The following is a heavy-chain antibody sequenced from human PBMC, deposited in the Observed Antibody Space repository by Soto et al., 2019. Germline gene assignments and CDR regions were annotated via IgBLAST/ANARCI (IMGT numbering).Heavy chain of an antibody. CDR3: ASSDYGGNSDLYYYGREV. CDR2: IYYSVST. Sequence: SETLSLTCTVSGGSISSSSYYWGWILQPPGKGLEWIGSIYYSVSTYYNPSLKSRVTIYVDTSKNQFSLKLSSVTAADTAVYYCASSDYGGNSDLYYYGREVWGHGTTVRVSS. D-gene: IGHD4-17*01. V-gene: IGHV4-39*01. J-gene: IGHJ6*02. CDR1: GGSISSSSYY.